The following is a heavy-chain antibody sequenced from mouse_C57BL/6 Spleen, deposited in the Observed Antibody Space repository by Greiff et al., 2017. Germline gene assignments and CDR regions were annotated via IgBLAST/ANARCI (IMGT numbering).Heavy chain of an antibody. CDR1: GFTFSDYG. J-gene: IGHJ2*01. V-gene: IGHV5-15*04. CDR3: ARHGGGKLFFDY. Sequence: EVKLEESGGGLVQPGGSLKLSCAASGFTFSDYGMAWVRQAPRKGPEWVAFISNLAYSIYYADTVTGRFTISRENAKNTLYLEMSSLRSEDTAMYYCARHGGGKLFFDYWGQGTTLTVSS. CDR2: ISNLAYSI. D-gene: IGHD1-1*02.